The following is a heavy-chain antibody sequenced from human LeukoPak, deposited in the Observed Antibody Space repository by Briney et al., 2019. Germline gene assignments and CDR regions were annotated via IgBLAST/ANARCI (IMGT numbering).Heavy chain of an antibody. CDR3: ARYAALSGPNWLYP. CDR2: IRYNGNT. D-gene: IGHD6-19*01. J-gene: IGHJ5*02. V-gene: IGHV4-59*01. Sequence: PSETLSLTCTVSGGSIIGYWWSWIRQPPGKGLEWIGNIRYNGNTYSNPSLKSRVTISVDTSKNQFSMKLSSVTAADTAMYYCARYAALSGPNWLYPWGRGTLVTVSS. CDR1: GGSIIGYW.